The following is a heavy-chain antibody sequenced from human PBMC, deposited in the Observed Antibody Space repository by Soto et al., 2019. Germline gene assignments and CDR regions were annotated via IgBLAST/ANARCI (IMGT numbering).Heavy chain of an antibody. J-gene: IGHJ3*02. CDR3: AKDPIVTTSTSRRLRAFDI. CDR2: ISGSGGST. Sequence: EVRLLESGGGLVQPGGSLRLSCAASGFTFSSYAMSWVRQAPGKGLEWVSGISGSGGSTYYADSVKGRFTISRDNSKSTLYLQMNSLRSGDTAVYFCAKDPIVTTSTSRRLRAFDIWGQGTMVTVSS. CDR1: GFTFSSYA. D-gene: IGHD5-12*01. V-gene: IGHV3-23*01.